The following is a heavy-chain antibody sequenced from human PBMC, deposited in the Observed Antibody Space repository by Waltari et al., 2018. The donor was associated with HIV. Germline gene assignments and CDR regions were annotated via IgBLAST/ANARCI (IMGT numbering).Heavy chain of an antibody. CDR1: GFTFSSYG. J-gene: IGHJ3*02. CDR2: IWSDGYNK. V-gene: IGHV3-33*06. CDR3: VKERGPFNGFDI. D-gene: IGHD3-16*01. Sequence: VVQPGGSLKLSCAASGFTFSSYGMHWVRQAPGKGLEWVAVIWSDGYNKFYADSVRGRFTFSRDNSKYTLSLQMNSLRAEDTALYYCVKERGPFNGFDIWGQGTMVTVSS.